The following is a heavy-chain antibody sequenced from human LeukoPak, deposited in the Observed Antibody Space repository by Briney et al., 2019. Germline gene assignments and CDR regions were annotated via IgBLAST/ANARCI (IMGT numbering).Heavy chain of an antibody. CDR3: ARETHTAMVL. Sequence: PGGSLRLSCAASGFTVSSNYMSWVRQAPGKGLEWASVIYSGGSTYYADSVKGRFTISRDNSKNTLYLQMNSLRAEDTAVYYCARETHTAMVLWGQGTLVTVSS. J-gene: IGHJ4*02. V-gene: IGHV3-53*01. D-gene: IGHD5-18*01. CDR2: IYSGGST. CDR1: GFTVSSNY.